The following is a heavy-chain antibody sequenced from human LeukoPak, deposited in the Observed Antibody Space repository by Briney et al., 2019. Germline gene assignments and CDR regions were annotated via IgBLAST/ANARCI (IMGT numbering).Heavy chain of an antibody. CDR3: ARLADD. CDR1: GATVSTYY. CDR2: IDYFGRT. V-gene: IGHV4-59*08. Sequence: SETLSLTCAVSGATVSTYYWSWIRQPPGKGLEWIGYIDYFGRTNYNPSLQSRVTISEDTAKNQFSLQLRSVTAADTAVYYCARLADDWGPGTLVIVSS. J-gene: IGHJ4*02.